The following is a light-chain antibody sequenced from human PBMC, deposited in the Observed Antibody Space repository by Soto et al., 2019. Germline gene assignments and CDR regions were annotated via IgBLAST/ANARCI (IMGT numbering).Light chain of an antibody. Sequence: DIQMTQSPSSLSASVGDRVTITCRASQGISNYLAWYQQKPGKVPKLLIYAASTLQSGVPSRFSGSGSGTDFTLTISSLQPEDGATYYCQKYNSAPRTFGQWTKVEIK. V-gene: IGKV1-27*01. CDR3: QKYNSAPRT. J-gene: IGKJ1*01. CDR2: AAS. CDR1: QGISNY.